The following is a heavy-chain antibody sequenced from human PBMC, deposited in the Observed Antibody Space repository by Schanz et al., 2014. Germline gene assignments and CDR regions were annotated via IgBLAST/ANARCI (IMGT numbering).Heavy chain of an antibody. CDR1: GFTFSSYA. CDR2: ISGSGVTI. J-gene: IGHJ4*02. V-gene: IGHV3-23*01. Sequence: EVQLLESGGGLVQPGGSLRLSCAGSGFTFSSYAMSWVRQTPGKGVEWVSVISGSGVTIYYADSVKGRFTISRDNSKNALYLQMNSLRAEDTAVYYCAKDRPSSGWPAFAVWGQGTQVTVSS. CDR3: AKDRPSSGWPAFAV. D-gene: IGHD6-19*01.